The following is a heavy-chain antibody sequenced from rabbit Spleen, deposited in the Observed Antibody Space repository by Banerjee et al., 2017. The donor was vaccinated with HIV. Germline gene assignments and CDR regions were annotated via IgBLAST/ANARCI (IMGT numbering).Heavy chain of an antibody. CDR3: TRDGAGGSYFAL. CDR1: GFSFSSNW. Sequence: EHLEESGGGLVKPGGTLTLTCTVSGFSFSSNWICWVRQAPGKGLEWIACIDTSDGDTDYANWPKGRFTISRENAQNTVFLQMTSLTAADTATYFCTRDGAGGSYFALWGPGTL. J-gene: IGHJ4*01. V-gene: IGHV1S45*01. D-gene: IGHD8-1*01. CDR2: IDTSDGDT.